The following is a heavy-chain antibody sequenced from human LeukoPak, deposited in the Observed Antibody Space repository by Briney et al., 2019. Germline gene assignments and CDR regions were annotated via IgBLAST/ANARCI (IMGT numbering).Heavy chain of an antibody. Sequence: GGSLRLSCAASGFTFSSYAMSWVRQAPGKGLEWVSAISGSGGSTYYADSVKGRFTISRDNAKNSLYLQMNSLRVEDTAVYHCARDTILDVWGQGTTVTVSS. V-gene: IGHV3-23*01. CDR1: GFTFSSYA. D-gene: IGHD1-1*01. CDR2: ISGSGGST. J-gene: IGHJ6*02. CDR3: ARDTILDV.